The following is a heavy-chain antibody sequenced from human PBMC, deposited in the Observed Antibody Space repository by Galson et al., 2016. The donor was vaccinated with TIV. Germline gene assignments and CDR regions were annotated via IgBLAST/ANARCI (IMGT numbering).Heavy chain of an antibody. Sequence: SVKVSCKASGGTFSNYPISWVRQAPGQGLEWMGGIIPIFGTPKYAQKFQGRVTISTDASTSITYMELTSLRSEDTAVYYCARSCDYGDYWGQGTLVTVSS. D-gene: IGHD4-17*01. J-gene: IGHJ4*02. CDR3: ARSCDYGDY. V-gene: IGHV1-69*05. CDR2: IIPIFGTP. CDR1: GGTFSNYP.